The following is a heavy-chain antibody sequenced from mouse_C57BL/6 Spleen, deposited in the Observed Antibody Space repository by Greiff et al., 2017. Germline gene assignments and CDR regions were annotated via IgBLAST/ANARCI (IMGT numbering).Heavy chain of an antibody. CDR3: ARRRYDSSLDYFDY. Sequence: EVQLQESGGGLVKPGGSLKLSCAASGFTFSDYGMNWVRQAPEKGLEWIAYISTGSSTIYYTDKVKGRFTLSRDNAKNTLFLQMTSLRSEDTAMYYCARRRYDSSLDYFDYWGQGTTLTVSS. V-gene: IGHV5-17*01. D-gene: IGHD1-1*01. J-gene: IGHJ2*01. CDR1: GFTFSDYG. CDR2: ISTGSSTI.